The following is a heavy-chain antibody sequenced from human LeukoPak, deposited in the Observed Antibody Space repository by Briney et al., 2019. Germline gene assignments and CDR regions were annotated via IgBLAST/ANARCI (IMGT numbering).Heavy chain of an antibody. V-gene: IGHV3-23*01. Sequence: GGSLRLSCAASGFTFSSYAMNWVRQAPGKGLEWVSAITPGGTGTYYADSVKGRFTISRDNSKNTLYLQMTSLRADDTAVYHCANGLGDDGYLLQNWGQGTLVTVSS. CDR2: ITPGGTGT. CDR3: ANGLGDDGYLLQN. CDR1: GFTFSSYA. D-gene: IGHD4-17*01. J-gene: IGHJ1*01.